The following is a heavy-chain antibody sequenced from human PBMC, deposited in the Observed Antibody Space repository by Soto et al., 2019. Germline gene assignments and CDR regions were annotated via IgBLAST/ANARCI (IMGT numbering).Heavy chain of an antibody. CDR2: IPYDENNK. Sequence: GGSLRLSCAASGFTCRSYHMHWVRQAPGKGLEWVASIPYDENNKYYTDSVKGRFTISRDNSKNTLYLQMNSLRDEDTAVYYCARAMDAAMASKDNWFDPWGQGTLVTVSS. D-gene: IGHD5-18*01. V-gene: IGHV3-30-3*01. J-gene: IGHJ5*02. CDR1: GFTCRSYH. CDR3: ARAMDAAMASKDNWFDP.